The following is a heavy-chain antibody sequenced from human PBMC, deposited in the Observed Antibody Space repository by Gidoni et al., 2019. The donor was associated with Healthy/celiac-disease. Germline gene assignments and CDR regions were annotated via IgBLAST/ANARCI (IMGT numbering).Heavy chain of an antibody. D-gene: IGHD3-10*01. V-gene: IGHV4-59*01. CDR2: IYYSGST. CDR3: ARLRGFYGSGDFDY. CDR1: GGSISSYY. Sequence: QVQLQESGPGLVKPSETLSLPFPVSGGSISSYYWSWIRQPPGKGLEWIGYIYYSGSTNYNPSLKSRVTISVDTSKNQFSLKLSSVTAADTAVYYCARLRGFYGSGDFDYWGQGTLVTVSS. J-gene: IGHJ4*02.